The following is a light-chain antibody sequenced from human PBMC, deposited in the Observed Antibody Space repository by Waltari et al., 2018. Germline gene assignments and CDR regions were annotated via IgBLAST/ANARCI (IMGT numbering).Light chain of an antibody. J-gene: IGLJ3*02. CDR3: QVWESSSGSNWV. CDR1: DIGSKS. V-gene: IGLV3-21*02. Sequence: SYVLTQPPAVSVAPGQTARLTCRGDDIGSKSVHCYQQKAGQAPVLVVHDDADRPSGIPERFSGSNSGNTATLIISRVEVGDEADYYCQVWESSSGSNWVFGGGTKVTVL. CDR2: DDA.